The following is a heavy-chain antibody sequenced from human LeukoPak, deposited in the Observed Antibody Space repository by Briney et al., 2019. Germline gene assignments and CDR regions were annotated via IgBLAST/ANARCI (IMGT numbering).Heavy chain of an antibody. CDR3: ARDSKYCSGGSCPPGDY. CDR2: ISSSSSYI. J-gene: IGHJ4*02. CDR1: GFTFSTYD. D-gene: IGHD2-15*01. V-gene: IGHV3-21*01. Sequence: GSLRLSCAAPGFTFSTYDMSWVRQAPGKGLEWVSSISSSSSYIYYADSVKGRFTISRDNAKNSLYLQMNSLRAEDTAVYYCARDSKYCSGGSCPPGDYWGQGTLVTVSS.